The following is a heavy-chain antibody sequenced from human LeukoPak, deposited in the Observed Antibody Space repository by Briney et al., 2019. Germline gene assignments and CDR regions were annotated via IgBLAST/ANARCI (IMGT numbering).Heavy chain of an antibody. Sequence: SETLSLTCTVSGGSISSYYWSWIRQPPGKGLEWIGYIYYSGSTNYNPSLKSRVTISVDTSKNQFSLKLSSVTAADTAVYYCAREQYSSGWYYFDYWGQGTLVTVSS. D-gene: IGHD6-19*01. V-gene: IGHV4-59*01. CDR3: AREQYSSGWYYFDY. CDR2: IYYSGST. J-gene: IGHJ4*02. CDR1: GGSISSYY.